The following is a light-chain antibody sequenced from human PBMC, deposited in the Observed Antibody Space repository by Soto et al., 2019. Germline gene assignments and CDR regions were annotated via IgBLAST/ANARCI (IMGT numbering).Light chain of an antibody. CDR1: SSDVGGYNY. CDR2: KVS. Sequence: QSALTQPASVSGSPGQSITISCTGTSSDVGGYNYVSWYQQYPGRVPKLLIYKVSNRPSGISNRFSGSKSGNTASLTISGLQAEDEGDYYCSSFVSGATWVFGGGTKVTVL. J-gene: IGLJ3*02. CDR3: SSFVSGATWV. V-gene: IGLV2-14*01.